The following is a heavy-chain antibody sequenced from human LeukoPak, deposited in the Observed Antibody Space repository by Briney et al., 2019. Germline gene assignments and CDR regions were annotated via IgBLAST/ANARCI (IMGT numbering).Heavy chain of an antibody. Sequence: ASVKVSCKSSGYTFTSYGLNWVRQAPGQGLEWMGWISAYNGNTNYAQRLQGRVTMTTDTSTSTTYMELRSLRSDDTAVYYCARDRGAGDFDYWGQGTLVTVSS. J-gene: IGHJ4*02. CDR2: ISAYNGNT. D-gene: IGHD7-27*01. CDR3: ARDRGAGDFDY. V-gene: IGHV1-18*01. CDR1: GYTFTSYG.